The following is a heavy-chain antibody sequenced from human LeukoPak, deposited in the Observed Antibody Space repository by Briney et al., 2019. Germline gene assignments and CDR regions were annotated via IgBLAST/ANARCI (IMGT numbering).Heavy chain of an antibody. J-gene: IGHJ3*02. CDR3: ASLRYFDWYPPPHGAFDI. V-gene: IGHV1-69*05. D-gene: IGHD3-9*01. CDR2: IIPIFGTA. CDR1: GGTFSSYA. Sequence: SVKVSCKASGGTFSSYAISWVRQAPGQGLEWMGRIIPIFGTANYAQKFQGRVTITTDESTSTAYMELSSLRSEDTAVYYCASLRYFDWYPPPHGAFDIWGQGTMVTVSS.